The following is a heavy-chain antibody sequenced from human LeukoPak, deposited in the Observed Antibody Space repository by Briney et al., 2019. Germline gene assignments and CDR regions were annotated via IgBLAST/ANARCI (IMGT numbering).Heavy chain of an antibody. Sequence: GGSLRLSCAASGFTFSSYEMNWVRQAPGKGLEWVSYISSSGSTIYYADSVKGRFTISRDNAKNPLYLQMNSLRAEDTAVYYCAREGYEFPNWFDPWGQGTLVTVSS. V-gene: IGHV3-48*03. J-gene: IGHJ5*02. CDR2: ISSSGSTI. D-gene: IGHD3-3*01. CDR1: GFTFSSYE. CDR3: AREGYEFPNWFDP.